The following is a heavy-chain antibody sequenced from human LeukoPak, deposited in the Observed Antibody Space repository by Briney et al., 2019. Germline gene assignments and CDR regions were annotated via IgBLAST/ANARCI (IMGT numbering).Heavy chain of an antibody. CDR2: VYTSGST. J-gene: IGHJ3*02. V-gene: IGHV4-4*07. Sequence: GSLRLSCAASGFTFDDYAMHWVRQAPGKGLEWIGRVYTSGSTNYNPSLKSRVTMSVDTSKNQFSLKLSSVTAADTAVYYCASAMTAVTTDAFDIWGQGTTVSVSS. CDR3: ASAMTAVTTDAFDI. CDR1: GFTFDDYA. D-gene: IGHD4-17*01.